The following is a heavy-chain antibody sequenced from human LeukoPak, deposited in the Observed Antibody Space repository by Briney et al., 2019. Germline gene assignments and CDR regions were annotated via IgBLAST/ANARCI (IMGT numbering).Heavy chain of an antibody. CDR1: GGSISSGSYY. Sequence: SETLSLTCTVSGGSISSGSYYWSWIRQPAGKGLEWIGRIYTSGSTNYNPSLKSRVTISVDTSKNQFSLKLSSVTAADTAVYYCARSRWGGLGIDYWGQGTLVTVSS. V-gene: IGHV4-61*02. D-gene: IGHD3-10*01. J-gene: IGHJ4*02. CDR3: ARSRWGGLGIDY. CDR2: IYTSGST.